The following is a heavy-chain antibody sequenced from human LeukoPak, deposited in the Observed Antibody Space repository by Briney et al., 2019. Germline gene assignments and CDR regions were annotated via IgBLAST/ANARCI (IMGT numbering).Heavy chain of an antibody. Sequence: GRSLRLSCSASGFTFSNYAMHWVRQAPGKGLEWVAVIWYGGNNKNYADSVKGRFTVSRDNSKNTLYLQMNSLRAEDTAVYYCARVKNTAMVETFDYWGQGTLVTVSS. CDR3: ARVKNTAMVETFDY. V-gene: IGHV3-33*01. CDR2: IWYGGNNK. D-gene: IGHD5-18*01. CDR1: GFTFSNYA. J-gene: IGHJ4*02.